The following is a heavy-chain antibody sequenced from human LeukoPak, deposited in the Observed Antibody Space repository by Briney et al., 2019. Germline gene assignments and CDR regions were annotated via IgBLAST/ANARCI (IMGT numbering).Heavy chain of an antibody. V-gene: IGHV4-59*02. CDR3: ARGGPDLAMATTIDY. CDR2: MHHSGGT. Sequence: SETLSLTCTVSGGSVTSYYWSWIRQPPGKGLEWIGYMHHSGGTNSSPSLKGRVIILPDTSKNHFSLRLSSVTAADTAVYYCARGGPDLAMATTIDYWGPGTLVTVSS. D-gene: IGHD5-24*01. CDR1: GGSVTSYY. J-gene: IGHJ4*02.